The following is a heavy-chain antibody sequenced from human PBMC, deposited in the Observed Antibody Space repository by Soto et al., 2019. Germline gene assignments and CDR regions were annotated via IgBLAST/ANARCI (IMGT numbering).Heavy chain of an antibody. CDR2: IYWDDDK. Sequence: QITLKESGPTLVKPTQTLTLTCTFSGFSLSTRGVGVGWIRQPPGKALEWLALIYWDDDKRYNPALKSRLTITKDTSKNQVVLTLSTMDPVDTATYYCAHYDYGGLVYWGQGALVTVSS. CDR1: GFSLSTRGVG. D-gene: IGHD4-17*01. V-gene: IGHV2-5*02. J-gene: IGHJ4*02. CDR3: AHYDYGGLVY.